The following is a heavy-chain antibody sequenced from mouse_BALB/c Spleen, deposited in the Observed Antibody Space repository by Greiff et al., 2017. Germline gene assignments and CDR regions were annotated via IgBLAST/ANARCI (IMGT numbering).Heavy chain of an antibody. Sequence: EVKVEESGGGLVQPGGSMKLSCVASGFTFSNYWMNWVRQSPEKGLEWVAEIRLKSNNYATHYAESVKGRFTISRDDSKSSVYLQMNNLRAEDTGIYYCTRYYYGYFDYWGQGTTLTVSS. J-gene: IGHJ2*01. D-gene: IGHD1-1*01. CDR2: IRLKSNNYAT. V-gene: IGHV6-6*02. CDR1: GFTFSNYW. CDR3: TRYYYGYFDY.